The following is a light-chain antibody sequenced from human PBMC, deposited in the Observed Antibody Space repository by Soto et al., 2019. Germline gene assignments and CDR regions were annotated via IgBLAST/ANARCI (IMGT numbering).Light chain of an antibody. J-gene: IGKJ1*01. CDR2: GVS. V-gene: IGKV3-20*01. Sequence: EIVLTQSPGTLSLSPGERATLSCRASQSVSSNYLAWYQQKTGQAPRLLIYGVSSRATGIPDRFTGSGSGTDFTLTISRLEPEDFAVYYCQHYGDSPRRFGQGTKVEIK. CDR3: QHYGDSPRR. CDR1: QSVSSNY.